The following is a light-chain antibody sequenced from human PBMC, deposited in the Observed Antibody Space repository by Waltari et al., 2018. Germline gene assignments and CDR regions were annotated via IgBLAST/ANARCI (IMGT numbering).Light chain of an antibody. CDR2: GAS. J-gene: IGKJ3*01. Sequence: EIVMTQSPATLSLSPGERATPPCRASQSVSSNLAWYQQKPGQAPRLLIYGASTRATGIPARFSGSGSGTEFTLTISSLQSEDFAVYYCQQYNNWPRTFGPGTKVDIK. V-gene: IGKV3-15*01. CDR1: QSVSSN. CDR3: QQYNNWPRT.